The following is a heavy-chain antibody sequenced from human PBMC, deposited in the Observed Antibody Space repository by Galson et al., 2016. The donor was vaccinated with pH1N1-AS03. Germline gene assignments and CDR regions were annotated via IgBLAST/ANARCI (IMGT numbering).Heavy chain of an antibody. J-gene: IGHJ2*01. CDR3: ARVSSLGYCVDASCQYWYFDL. CDR2: IDKDGSEK. CDR1: GFMFSDFW. Sequence: SLRLSCAASGFMFSDFWMTWVRHAPGKGLEWVANIDKDGSEKYYVDSVKGRFTISRDYAKNSLYLEMDSLRVEDTAVYYCARVSSLGYCVDASCQYWYFDLWGRGTLVTVSS. V-gene: IGHV3-7*01. D-gene: IGHD2-15*01.